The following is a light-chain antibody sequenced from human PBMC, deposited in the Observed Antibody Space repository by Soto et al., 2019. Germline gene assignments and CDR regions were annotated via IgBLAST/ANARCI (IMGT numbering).Light chain of an antibody. CDR1: QSISSY. J-gene: IGKJ5*01. CDR3: QQSYSTPIT. Sequence: DIHRTQSPSSLSASLGDRVTITCRASQSISSYLNWYQQKPGKAPKLLIYAASSLQSGVPSRFSGSGSGTDFTLTISSLQPEDFATYYCQQSYSTPITFGQGTRLEIK. CDR2: AAS. V-gene: IGKV1-39*01.